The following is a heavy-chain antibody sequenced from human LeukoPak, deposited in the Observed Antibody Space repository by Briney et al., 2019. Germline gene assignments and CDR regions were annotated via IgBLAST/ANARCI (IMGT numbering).Heavy chain of an antibody. CDR1: GGSSSGYY. CDR3: ARVRWLDIVATIDVLDDAFDI. D-gene: IGHD5-12*01. CDR2: INHSGST. Sequence: PSETLSLTCAVYGGSSSGYYWSWIRQPPGKGLEWIGEINHSGSTNYNPSLKSRVTISVDTSKNQFSLKLSSVTAADTAVYYCARVRWLDIVATIDVLDDAFDIWGQGTMVTVSS. V-gene: IGHV4-34*01. J-gene: IGHJ3*02.